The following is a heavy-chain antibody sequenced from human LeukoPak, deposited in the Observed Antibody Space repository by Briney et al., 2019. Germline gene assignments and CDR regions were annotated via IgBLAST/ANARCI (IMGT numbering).Heavy chain of an antibody. CDR3: VGDGGYCSGGSCYSYYFDY. Sequence: GGSLRLSCEASGFTFSAYAMTWVREAPGKGLEWVSSIGRDNKPHYSESVKGRFAISRDNSKNTLYLQMNSLRAEDTAVYYCVGDGGYCSGGSCYSYYFDYWGQGTLVTVSS. J-gene: IGHJ4*02. CDR1: GFTFSAYA. V-gene: IGHV3-23*05. D-gene: IGHD2-15*01. CDR2: IGRDNKP.